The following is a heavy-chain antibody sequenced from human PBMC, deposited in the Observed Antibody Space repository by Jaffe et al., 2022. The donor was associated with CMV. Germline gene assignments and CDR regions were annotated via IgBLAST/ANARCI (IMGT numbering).Heavy chain of an antibody. V-gene: IGHV3-53*02. CDR3: ARDREACPLAY. CDR1: GFTVSSNY. J-gene: IGHJ4*02. CDR2: IYSGGST. Sequence: EVQLVETGGGLIQPGGSLRLSCAASGFTVSSNYMSWVRQAPGKGLEWVSVIYSGGSTYYADSVKGRFTISRDNSKNTLYLQMNSLRAEDTAVYYCARDREACPLAYWGQGTLVTVSS. D-gene: IGHD1-26*01.